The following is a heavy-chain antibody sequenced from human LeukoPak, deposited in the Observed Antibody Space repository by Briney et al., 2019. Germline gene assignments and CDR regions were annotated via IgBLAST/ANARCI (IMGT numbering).Heavy chain of an antibody. D-gene: IGHD3-9*01. CDR2: ISWNSDNI. V-gene: IGHV3-9*01. Sequence: GRSLRLSCAASRFSFDDYAMHWVRQAPGKGLEWVSGISWNSDNIGYADSVKGRFTISRDNAKNSLYLQMNSLRAEDTALYYCARYGGFDWSYYYYGIDVWGQGTTVTVSS. CDR1: RFSFDDYA. CDR3: ARYGGFDWSYYYYGIDV. J-gene: IGHJ6*02.